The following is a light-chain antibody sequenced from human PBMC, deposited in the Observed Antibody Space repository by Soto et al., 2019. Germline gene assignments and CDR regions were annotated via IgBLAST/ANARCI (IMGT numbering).Light chain of an antibody. CDR1: QSVYSN. CDR3: QQYNNWPLT. Sequence: EIVMTQSPATLSVSPGERATLSCRASQSVYSNLAWYQQKPGQAPRLLIYGASTRATGIPARFSGSGSGTDFTLTISSLQSEDFAFYYCQQYNNWPLTFGGGTKVEIK. CDR2: GAS. J-gene: IGKJ4*01. V-gene: IGKV3-15*01.